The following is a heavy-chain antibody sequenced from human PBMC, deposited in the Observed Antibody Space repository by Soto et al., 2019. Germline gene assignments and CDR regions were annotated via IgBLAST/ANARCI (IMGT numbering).Heavy chain of an antibody. CDR1: GGSFSGFY. D-gene: IGHD6-19*01. CDR3: TRGGWGTSEN. J-gene: IGHJ4*02. V-gene: IGHV4-34*01. CDR2: INHSGST. Sequence: QVQVQQWGAGLLKPSETLSLTRAVYGGSFSGFYWSWIRQPPGKGLEWIGEINHSGSTNYNPSLKSRVTMSVDTSKNQFSLKLNSVTAADTAVYYCTRGGWGTSENWGQGTLVTVSS.